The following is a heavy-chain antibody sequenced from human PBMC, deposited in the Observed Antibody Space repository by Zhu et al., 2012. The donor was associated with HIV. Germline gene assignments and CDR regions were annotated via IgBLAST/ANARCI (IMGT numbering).Heavy chain of an antibody. J-gene: IGHJ5*02. V-gene: IGHV4-34*01. CDR2: INHSGRT. Sequence: QVQLQQWGAGLLKPSETLSLTCAVYGGSFSGYYWSWIRQPPGKGLEWIGEINHSGRTNYNPSLKSRVTISIDTSKNQFSLRLSSVTAADTAVFYCARHQPDGDYVFHWFDPWGQGTLVTVSS. CDR1: GGSFSGYY. D-gene: IGHD4-17*01. CDR3: ARHQPDGDYVFHWFDP.